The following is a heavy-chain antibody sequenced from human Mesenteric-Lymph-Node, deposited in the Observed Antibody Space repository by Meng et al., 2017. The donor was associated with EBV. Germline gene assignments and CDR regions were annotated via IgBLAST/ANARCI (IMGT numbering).Heavy chain of an antibody. CDR3: ARGRRGVQYFDF. CDR2: VYHSGDV. Sequence: QPQLQGSGPGLVKPSETLSLTCTVSGGSVRSDNYWGWIRQSPEKGLEWLGSVYHSGDVYYSPSLQSRVTMSVDTSKNQFSLRVSHVTAADTAVYYCARGRRGVQYFDFWGQGALVTVSS. CDR1: GGSVRSDNY. J-gene: IGHJ4*02. D-gene: IGHD1-1*01. V-gene: IGHV4-39*07.